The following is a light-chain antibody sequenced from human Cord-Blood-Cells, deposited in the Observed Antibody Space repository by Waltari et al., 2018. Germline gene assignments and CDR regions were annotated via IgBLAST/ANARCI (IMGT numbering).Light chain of an antibody. CDR3: NSRDSSGNVV. CDR1: SLRSSY. V-gene: IGLV3-19*01. J-gene: IGLJ2*01. CDR2: GKN. Sequence: SSELTQDPAVSVSLGQTVRITCQGDSLRSSYSSWYQQKPGQAPLLVNYGKNNRPSGIPDRFSGSSSGNTASLTITGAQAEDEADYYCNSRDSSGNVVFGGGTKLTVL.